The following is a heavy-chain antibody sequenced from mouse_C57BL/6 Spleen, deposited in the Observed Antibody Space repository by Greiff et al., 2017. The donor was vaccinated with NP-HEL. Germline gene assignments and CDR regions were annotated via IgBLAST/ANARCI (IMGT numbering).Heavy chain of an antibody. CDR2: INPSSGYT. D-gene: IGHD2-4*01. CDR1: GYTFTSYW. Sequence: QVQLQQPGADLAKPGASVELSCKASGYTFTSYWMHWVKQRPGQGLEWIGYINPSSGYTKYNQTFKDKATLTADKSSSTAYMQLSSLTYEDSAVYYCARGDYYDYDGYYAMDYWGQGTSVTVSS. V-gene: IGHV1-7*01. CDR3: ARGDYYDYDGYYAMDY. J-gene: IGHJ4*01.